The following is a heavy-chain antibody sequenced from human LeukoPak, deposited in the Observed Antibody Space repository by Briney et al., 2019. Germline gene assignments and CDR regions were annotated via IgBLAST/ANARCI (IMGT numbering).Heavy chain of an antibody. J-gene: IGHJ3*01. V-gene: IGHV3-21*01. CDR3: ARDESGDNDAFDF. Sequence: GGSLRLSCAASGFIFSDYTMNWVRLAPGRGLEWVSSISGSSNYICYADSLKGRFTISRGNAENSLYLQMNSLRVEDTAIYYCARDESGDNDAFDFWGRGTLVTVSS. CDR2: ISGSSNYI. D-gene: IGHD2-21*01. CDR1: GFIFSDYT.